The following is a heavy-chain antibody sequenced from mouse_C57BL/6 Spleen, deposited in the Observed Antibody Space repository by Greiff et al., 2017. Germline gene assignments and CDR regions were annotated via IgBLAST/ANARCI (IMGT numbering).Heavy chain of an antibody. CDR2: ISNGGGST. D-gene: IGHD2-4*01. J-gene: IGHJ1*03. CDR1: GFTFSDYY. Sequence: EVQRVESGGGLVQPGGSLKLSCAASGFTFSDYYMYWVRQTPEKRLEWVAYISNGGGSTYYPDTVKGRFTISRDNAKNTLYLQMSRLKSEDTAMYYCARDDYDGGWYFDVWGTGTTVTVSS. V-gene: IGHV5-12*01. CDR3: ARDDYDGGWYFDV.